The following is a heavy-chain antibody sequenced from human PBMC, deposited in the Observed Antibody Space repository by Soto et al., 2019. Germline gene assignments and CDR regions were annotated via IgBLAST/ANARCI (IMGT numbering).Heavy chain of an antibody. V-gene: IGHV1-69*01. CDR3: ARLRIPYYYDSSGYYYFDY. J-gene: IGHJ4*02. Sequence: QVQLVQSGAEVKKPGSSVKVSCKASGGTFSSYAISWVRQAPGQGLEWMGGIIPIFGTANYAQKFQGRVTITADESTSTAYMERSSLRSEDTAVYYCARLRIPYYYDSSGYYYFDYWGQGTLVTVSS. CDR2: IIPIFGTA. D-gene: IGHD3-22*01. CDR1: GGTFSSYA.